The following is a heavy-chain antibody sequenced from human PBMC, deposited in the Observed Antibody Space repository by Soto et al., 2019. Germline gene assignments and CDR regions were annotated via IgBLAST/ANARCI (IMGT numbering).Heavy chain of an antibody. V-gene: IGHV1-8*01. CDR2: MDPNSGNT. Sequence: GASVKVSCKASGYTFTSYDINWVRQATGQGLEWMGWMDPNSGNTGYAQKFQGRVTMTRNTSISTAYMELSSLRSEDTAVYYCARDPSGYSYYYMDVWSKGTTVTVSS. D-gene: IGHD5-12*01. CDR3: ARDPSGYSYYYMDV. CDR1: GYTFTSYD. J-gene: IGHJ6*03.